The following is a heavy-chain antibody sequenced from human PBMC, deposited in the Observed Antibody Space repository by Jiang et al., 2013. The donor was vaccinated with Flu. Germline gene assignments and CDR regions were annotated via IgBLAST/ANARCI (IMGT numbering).Heavy chain of an antibody. V-gene: IGHV1-18*01. CDR3: ARDNSAYYYDLGDYSYAMDV. D-gene: IGHD3-22*01. Sequence: RQAPGQGLEWMDGSALTTLTQTMSHRVQGRVTMTRDTSTSTAYMELRSLRSDDTAVYYCARDNSAYYYDLGDYSYAMDVWGQGTTVTVSS. J-gene: IGHJ6*02. CDR2: SALTTLT.